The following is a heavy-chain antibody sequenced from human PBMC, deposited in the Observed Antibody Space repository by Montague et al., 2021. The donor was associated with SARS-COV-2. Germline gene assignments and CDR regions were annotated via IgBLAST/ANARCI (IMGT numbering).Heavy chain of an antibody. J-gene: IGHJ6*03. D-gene: IGHD1-1*01. CDR1: GGSISSYY. CDR3: ARHTPGYRDFYYLDV. V-gene: IGHV4-59*01. Sequence: SETLSLTCTVSGGSISSYYWSWIRQPPGKGLEWIGYLYYSGSTNYNPSLKSRVTISVDTSKNQFSLRLNSVTAADTAVYYCARHTPGYRDFYYLDVWGQGTTVTVSS. CDR2: LYYSGST.